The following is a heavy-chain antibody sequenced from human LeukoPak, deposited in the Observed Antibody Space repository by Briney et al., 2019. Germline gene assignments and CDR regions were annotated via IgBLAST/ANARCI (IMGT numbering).Heavy chain of an antibody. CDR1: GFTFSSYS. CDR2: ISSSSSYI. CDR3: ARDHVEGGSILPLEY. J-gene: IGHJ4*02. D-gene: IGHD2-15*01. Sequence: GGSLRLSCAASGFTFSSYSMNWVRQAPGKGLEWVSSISSSSSYIYYADSVKGRFTISRDNAKNSLYLQMNSLRAEDTAVYYCARDHVEGGSILPLEYWGQGTLVTVSS. V-gene: IGHV3-21*04.